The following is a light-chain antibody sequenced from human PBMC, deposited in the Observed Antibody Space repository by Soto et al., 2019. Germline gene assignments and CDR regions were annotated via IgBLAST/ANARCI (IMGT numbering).Light chain of an antibody. Sequence: EIVLTQSPGTLTLSPGERATLSCRASQSVGRNYLAWYQQKPGQAPRLLNYGASSRATGIPDRFSGSGSGTDFTLTLSRLEPEDFAVYYCQQYASSPLTFGGGTKVEIK. CDR3: QQYASSPLT. CDR2: GAS. V-gene: IGKV3-20*01. J-gene: IGKJ4*01. CDR1: QSVGRNY.